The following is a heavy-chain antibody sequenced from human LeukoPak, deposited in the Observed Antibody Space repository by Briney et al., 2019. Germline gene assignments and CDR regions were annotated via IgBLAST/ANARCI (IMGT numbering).Heavy chain of an antibody. D-gene: IGHD5-24*01. J-gene: IGHJ4*02. CDR1: GYSISSAYY. V-gene: IGHV4-4*07. CDR2: IYSSGST. Sequence: SETLSLTCSVSGYSISSAYYWGWIRQPAGKGLEWIGRIYSSGSTNYNPSLKSRVSMSVDTSKNQFSLKLSSVTAADTAVYFCARVQPSRDGYNFDYWGQGTLVTVSS. CDR3: ARVQPSRDGYNFDY.